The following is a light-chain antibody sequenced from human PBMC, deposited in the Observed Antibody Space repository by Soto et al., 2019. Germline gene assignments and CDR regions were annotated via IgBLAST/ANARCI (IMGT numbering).Light chain of an antibody. CDR1: SSNIGAGYD. CDR2: GNS. V-gene: IGLV1-40*01. Sequence: QSVLTQPPSVSGAPGQRVTISCTGSSSNIGAGYDVHWYQQLPGTAPKLLTYGNSNRPSGVPDRFSGAKSGTSASLAITGLQAEAEADYYCQSYDSSLSGWVFGGGTQLTVL. CDR3: QSYDSSLSGWV. J-gene: IGLJ3*02.